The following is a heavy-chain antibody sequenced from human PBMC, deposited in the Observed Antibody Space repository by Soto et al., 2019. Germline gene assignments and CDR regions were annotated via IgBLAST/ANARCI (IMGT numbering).Heavy chain of an antibody. CDR2: LSNTGRRT. Sequence: EVQVLESGGGLVQPGGSLRLSCVVSVFPFGANAMSWVRQAPGKGLEWVSGLSNTGRRTSYADSVKGRFNISRDNSENTVYLQMNSLRVDDTAVYYCATEMGATQGPFDNWGQGTLDTVSS. V-gene: IGHV3-23*01. CDR1: VFPFGANA. CDR3: ATEMGATQGPFDN. J-gene: IGHJ4*02. D-gene: IGHD1-26*01.